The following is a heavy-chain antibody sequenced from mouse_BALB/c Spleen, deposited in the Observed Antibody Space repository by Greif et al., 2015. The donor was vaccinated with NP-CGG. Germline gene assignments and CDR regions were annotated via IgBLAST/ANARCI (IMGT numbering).Heavy chain of an antibody. CDR2: IYPGDGDT. Sequence: QVQLQQSGAELVRPGSSVKISCKASGYAFSSYWMNWVKQRPGQGLEWIGQIYPGDGDTNYNGKFKGKATLTADKSSSTASMQLSSLTSEVSAVYFCARYDYDYYAMDYWGQGTSVTVSS. J-gene: IGHJ4*01. CDR3: ARYDYDYYAMDY. V-gene: IGHV1-80*01. D-gene: IGHD2-4*01. CDR1: GYAFSSYW.